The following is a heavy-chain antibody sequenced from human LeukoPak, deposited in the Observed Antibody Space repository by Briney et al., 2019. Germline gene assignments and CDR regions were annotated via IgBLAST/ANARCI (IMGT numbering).Heavy chain of an antibody. CDR2: IYYSGST. V-gene: IGHV4-30-4*02. Sequence: SETLSLTCTVSGGSISSGDYYWSWIRQPPGKGLEWIGYIYYSGSTYYNPSLKSRVSISVDTSKNQFSPKLSSVTAADTAVYYCARTGSTVTMLYPFDHWGQGTLVTVSS. CDR3: ARTGSTVTMLYPFDH. D-gene: IGHD4-17*01. J-gene: IGHJ4*02. CDR1: GGSISSGDYY.